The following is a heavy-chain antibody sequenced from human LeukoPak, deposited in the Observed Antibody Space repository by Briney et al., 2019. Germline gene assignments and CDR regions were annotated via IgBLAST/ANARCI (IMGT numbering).Heavy chain of an antibody. Sequence: GGSLRLSCAVSGLTFSSSWMDWVRQAPGKGLEWVASTNPDGNKKYSADSVKGRFTISRDNAENSLYLQMNSLRVEDTAFYYCARDLPYSRLDYWGQGMLVTVSS. CDR2: TNPDGNKK. J-gene: IGHJ4*02. V-gene: IGHV3-7*01. D-gene: IGHD5-18*01. CDR3: ARDLPYSRLDY. CDR1: GLTFSSSW.